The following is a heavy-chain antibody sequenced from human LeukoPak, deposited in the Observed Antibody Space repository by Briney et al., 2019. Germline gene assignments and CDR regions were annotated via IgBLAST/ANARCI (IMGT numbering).Heavy chain of an antibody. CDR1: GGSISSYY. V-gene: IGHV4-59*01. CDR3: ARAAAAPRGGHFDY. D-gene: IGHD6-13*01. CDR2: IYYSGST. Sequence: PSETLSLTCTVPGGSISSYYWSWIRQPPGKGLEWIGYIYYSGSTNYNPSLKSRVTISVDTSKNQFSLKLSSVTAADTAVYYCARAAAAPRGGHFDYWGQGTLVTVSS. J-gene: IGHJ4*02.